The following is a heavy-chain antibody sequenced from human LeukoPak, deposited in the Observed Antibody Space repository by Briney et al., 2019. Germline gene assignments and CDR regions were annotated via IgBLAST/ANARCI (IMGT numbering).Heavy chain of an antibody. V-gene: IGHV3-74*01. CDR3: VRTSGWPDY. CDR1: GFTFSNYW. Sequence: GGSLRLSCAASGFTFSNYWMHWVRQAPGKGLVWVSRTNSDGSSTNYADSVKGRFTISRDNAKNTLYLQMNSLRAGDTALYYCVRTSGWPDYWGQGTLVTVSS. J-gene: IGHJ4*01. D-gene: IGHD6-19*01. CDR2: TNSDGSST.